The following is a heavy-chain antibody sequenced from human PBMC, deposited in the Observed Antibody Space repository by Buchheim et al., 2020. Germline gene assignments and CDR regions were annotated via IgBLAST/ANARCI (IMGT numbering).Heavy chain of an antibody. D-gene: IGHD2-15*01. CDR2: ISFDENNK. CDR3: ARSALTGYY. CDR1: GFTFSNYA. Sequence: QVQLVESGGGVVQPGRSLRLSCAASGFTFSNYAIHWVRQAPGKGLEWVAVISFDENNKYYGDSVNGRFTISRDNSKNTLYLQMNSLRPEDTAVYYCARSALTGYYWGQGTL. V-gene: IGHV3-30-3*01. J-gene: IGHJ4*02.